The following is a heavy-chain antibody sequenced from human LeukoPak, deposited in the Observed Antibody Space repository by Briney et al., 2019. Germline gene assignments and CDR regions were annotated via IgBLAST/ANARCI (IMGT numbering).Heavy chain of an antibody. Sequence: PSETLSLTCTVSGGSISSSSYYWGWIRQPPGKGLEWIGSIYYSGSTYYNPSLKSRVTISVDTSKNQFSLKLSSVTAADTAVYYCARRSWYSSSWYRKAGWFDPWGQGTLVTVSS. CDR1: GGSISSSSYY. J-gene: IGHJ5*02. CDR2: IYYSGST. D-gene: IGHD6-13*01. V-gene: IGHV4-39*01. CDR3: ARRSWYSSSWYRKAGWFDP.